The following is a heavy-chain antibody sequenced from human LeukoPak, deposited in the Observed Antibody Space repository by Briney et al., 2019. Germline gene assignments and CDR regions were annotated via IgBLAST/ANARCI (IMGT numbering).Heavy chain of an antibody. J-gene: IGHJ5*02. D-gene: IGHD1-26*01. CDR2: IFYSGST. Sequence: SETLSLTCTLSGGSISNYYWSWIRQPPGKGLEWNGNIFYSGSTNYNPSLKSRVTISLDTSKNQFSLKLTSVSAADTAVYYCAREGGSYYHWFDPWGQGTLVTVSS. CDR1: GGSISNYY. V-gene: IGHV4-59*01. CDR3: AREGGSYYHWFDP.